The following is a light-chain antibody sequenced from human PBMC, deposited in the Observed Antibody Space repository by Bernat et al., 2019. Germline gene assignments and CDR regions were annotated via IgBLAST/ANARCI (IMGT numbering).Light chain of an antibody. CDR1: QVINTY. Sequence: DIQLTQSPSFLSASVGDRVTITCRASQVINTYLAWYQQKQGKAPKLLIYATSTLQSGVPSRFSGSGSGTEFTLTISSLQPDDFATYYCQQLDSYPLTFGGGTRVDIK. CDR3: QQLDSYPLT. V-gene: IGKV1-9*01. J-gene: IGKJ4*01. CDR2: ATS.